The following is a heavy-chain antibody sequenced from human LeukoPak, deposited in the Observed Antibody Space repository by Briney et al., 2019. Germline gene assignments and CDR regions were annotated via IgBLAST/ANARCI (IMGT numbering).Heavy chain of an antibody. CDR2: ISYSGSVQ. Sequence: GGSLRLSCAASGFTFNNFGMHWVRQAPGKGLEWVSVISYSGSVQFYADSVKGRFTISRDDSKNTVHMQMNRLRVEDMAVYYCARSPRDSRDWTGTLDYWGQGALVTVSS. CDR3: ARSPRDSRDWTGTLDY. D-gene: IGHD3-22*01. V-gene: IGHV3-30*03. CDR1: GFTFNNFG. J-gene: IGHJ4*02.